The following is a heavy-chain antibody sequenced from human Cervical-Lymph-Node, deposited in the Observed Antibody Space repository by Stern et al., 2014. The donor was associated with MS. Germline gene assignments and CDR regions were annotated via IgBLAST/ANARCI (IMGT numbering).Heavy chain of an antibody. J-gene: IGHJ6*02. CDR2: ISPILGTP. Sequence: QVQLVQSGAEVKKPGSSAKVSCKASGGTFSTQAINWVRQAPGQGLEWVGGISPILGTPNYAQKVQDRVTITADESTSTAYMDLSSLRSEDTAVYYCATPSTVTVGGMDVWGQGTTVTVSS. CDR3: ATPSTVTVGGMDV. CDR1: GGTFSTQA. V-gene: IGHV1-69*01. D-gene: IGHD4-17*01.